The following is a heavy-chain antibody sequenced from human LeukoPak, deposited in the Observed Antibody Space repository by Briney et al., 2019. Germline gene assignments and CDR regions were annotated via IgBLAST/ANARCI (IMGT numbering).Heavy chain of an antibody. CDR2: INPNSGGT. CDR3: ARMAVAGTYYYYYGMDV. Sequence: ASVKVSCKASGYTFTSYYMHWVRQAPGQGLEWMGWINPNSGGTNYAQKFQGRVTMTRDTSISTAYMELSRLRSDDTAVYYCARMAVAGTYYYYYGMDVWGQGTTVTVSS. V-gene: IGHV1-2*02. J-gene: IGHJ6*02. CDR1: GYTFTSYY. D-gene: IGHD6-19*01.